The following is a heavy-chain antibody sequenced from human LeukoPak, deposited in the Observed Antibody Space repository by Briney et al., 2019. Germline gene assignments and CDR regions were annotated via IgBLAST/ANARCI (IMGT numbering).Heavy chain of an antibody. D-gene: IGHD2-8*01. Sequence: SETLSLTCTVSGGSISSSSYYWGWIRQPPGKGLEWIGSIYYSGSTNYNPSLKSRVTISVDTSKNQFSLKLSSVTAADTAVYYCAREGVDHDAFDIWGQGTMVTVSS. CDR3: AREGVDHDAFDI. V-gene: IGHV4-39*07. CDR1: GGSISSSSYY. CDR2: IYYSGST. J-gene: IGHJ3*02.